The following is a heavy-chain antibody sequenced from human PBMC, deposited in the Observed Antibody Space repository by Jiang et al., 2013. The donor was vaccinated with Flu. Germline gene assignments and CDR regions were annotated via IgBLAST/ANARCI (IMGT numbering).Heavy chain of an antibody. CDR3: ARVVYDSSGYYSGAWFDP. J-gene: IGHJ5*02. CDR2: ISAYNGNT. CDR1: GYAFTSYG. D-gene: IGHD3-22*01. Sequence: GAEVKKPGASVKVSCKASGYAFTSYGISWVRQAPGQGLEWMGWISAYNGNTNYAQKLQGRVTMTTDTSTSTAYMELRSLRSDDTAVYYCARVVYDSSGYYSGAWFDPWGQGTLVTVSS. V-gene: IGHV1-18*01.